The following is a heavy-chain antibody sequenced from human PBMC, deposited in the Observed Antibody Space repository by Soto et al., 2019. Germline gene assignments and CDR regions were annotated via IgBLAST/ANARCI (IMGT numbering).Heavy chain of an antibody. J-gene: IGHJ6*02. CDR3: ARYDSSGYYWPYYYYGMDV. D-gene: IGHD3-22*01. CDR2: ISSSSSYI. CDR1: GFTFSTYS. Sequence: EVQLLESGGGLVKPGGSLRLSCAASGFTFSTYSMNWVRQAPGKGLEWVSSISSSSSYIYYADSVKGRFTISRDNAKNSLYLQMNRLRAEDTAVYYCARYDSSGYYWPYYYYGMDVWGQGTTVTVSS. V-gene: IGHV3-21*02.